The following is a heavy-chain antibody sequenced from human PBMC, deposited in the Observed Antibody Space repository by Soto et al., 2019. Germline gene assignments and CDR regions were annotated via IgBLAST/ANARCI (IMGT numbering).Heavy chain of an antibody. J-gene: IGHJ1*01. CDR2: IYYSGST. CDR3: AREYYYDGSD. V-gene: IGHV4-61*01. Sequence: QVQLQESGPGLVKPSETLSLTCTVSGGSVSSGSYYWSWIRQPPGKGLEWIGYIYYSGSTNYNPSLKSRLTIAAYRSNYRFSLKLSSVTSADTAGYYSAREYYYDGSDWG. CDR1: GGSVSSGSYY. D-gene: IGHD3-22*01.